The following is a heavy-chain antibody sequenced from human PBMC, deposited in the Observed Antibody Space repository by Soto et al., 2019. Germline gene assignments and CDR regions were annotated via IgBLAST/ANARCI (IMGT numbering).Heavy chain of an antibody. J-gene: IGHJ6*02. V-gene: IGHV3-23*01. CDR1: GFTFSSYA. Sequence: GGSLRLSCAASGFTFSSYAMSWVRQAPGKGLEWVSAISGSDNSTYHADSVKGRFTMSRDNSKNTLYLQMSSLRADDTAVYYCAPMGVWGQGTTVTVSS. CDR3: APMGV. CDR2: ISGSDNST.